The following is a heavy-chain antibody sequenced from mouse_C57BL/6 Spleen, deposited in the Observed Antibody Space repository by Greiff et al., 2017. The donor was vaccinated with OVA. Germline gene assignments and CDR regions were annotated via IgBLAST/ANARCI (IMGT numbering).Heavy chain of an antibody. CDR3: TRGDDYDRFAY. D-gene: IGHD2-4*01. J-gene: IGHJ3*01. CDR2: IDPETGGT. CDR1: GYTFTDYE. V-gene: IGHV1-15*01. Sequence: QVHVKQSGAELVRPGASVTLSCKASGYTFTDYEMHWVKQTPVHGLEWIGAIDPETGGTAYNQKFKGKAILTADKSSSTAYMELRSLTSEDSAVYYCTRGDDYDRFAYWGQGTLVTVSA.